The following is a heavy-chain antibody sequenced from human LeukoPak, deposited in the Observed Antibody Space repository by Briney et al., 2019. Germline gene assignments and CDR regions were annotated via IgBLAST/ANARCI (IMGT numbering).Heavy chain of an antibody. CDR1: GFTFSDYY. Sequence: GGSLRLSCAASGFTFSDYYMSWIRQAPGKGLEWVSYISSSGSTIYYADSVKGRFTISRDNAKNSLYLQMNSLRAEDTAVYYCARDGRGYSYGYLDYYYGMDVWGQGTTVTVSS. CDR2: ISSSGSTI. D-gene: IGHD5-18*01. CDR3: ARDGRGYSYGYLDYYYGMDV. J-gene: IGHJ6*02. V-gene: IGHV3-11*01.